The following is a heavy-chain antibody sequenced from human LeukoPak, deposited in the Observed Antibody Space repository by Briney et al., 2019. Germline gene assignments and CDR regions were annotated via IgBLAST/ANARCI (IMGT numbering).Heavy chain of an antibody. Sequence: SVKVSCKASGGTFSSYAISWVRQAPGQGLEWMGGIIPIFGTANYAQKFQGRVTITADKSTSTAYMELSSLRSEDTAVYYCARVRLEDCDFWSGNYYYYYMDVWGKGTTVTVS. D-gene: IGHD3-3*01. V-gene: IGHV1-69*06. CDR3: ARVRLEDCDFWSGNYYYYYMDV. J-gene: IGHJ6*03. CDR2: IIPIFGTA. CDR1: GGTFSSYA.